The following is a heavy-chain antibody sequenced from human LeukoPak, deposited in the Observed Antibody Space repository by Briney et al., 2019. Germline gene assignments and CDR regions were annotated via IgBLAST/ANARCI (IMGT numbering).Heavy chain of an antibody. V-gene: IGHV4-61*05. CDR2: VYNSGST. D-gene: IGHD1-26*01. J-gene: IGHJ4*02. CDR1: GGSISTSNYY. CDR3: ARSGGTWSYNY. Sequence: SETLSLTCTVSGGSISTSNYYWGWIRQPPGKGLEWLGYVYNSGSTHYNPSLKSRVTISADTSKNQFSLTLTSVTAADTAVYYCARSGGTWSYNYWGQGTLVTVSS.